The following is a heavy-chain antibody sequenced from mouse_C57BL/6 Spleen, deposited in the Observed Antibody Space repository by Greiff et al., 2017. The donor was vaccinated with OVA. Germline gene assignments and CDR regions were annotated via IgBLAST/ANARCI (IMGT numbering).Heavy chain of an antibody. CDR2: IDPANGNT. V-gene: IGHV14-3*01. J-gene: IGHJ1*03. CDR1: GFNIKNTY. Sequence: VQLQQSVAELVRPGASVKLSCTASGFNIKNTYMHWVKQRPEQGLEWIGRIDPANGNTKYAPKFQGKATITADTSSNPAYLQLSSLTSEDTAITYGARPSAYCNSNKYFDDWGKGTTVTVSS. D-gene: IGHD6-1*01. CDR3: ARPSAYCNSNKYFDD.